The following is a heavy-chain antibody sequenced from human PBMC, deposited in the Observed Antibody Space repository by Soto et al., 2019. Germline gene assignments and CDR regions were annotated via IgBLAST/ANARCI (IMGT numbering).Heavy chain of an antibody. Sequence: QITLKESGPTLVKPTQTLTLTCTFSGFSLSTSGGGVFWILQPPGKALEWLALIYWNDDKRYSPSLKSRPTITMDTSKNQVVLTMTNMDHVDTATYYGARRPNWGMDGLGVWGQGTTVTVSS. D-gene: IGHD7-27*01. CDR1: GFSLSTSGGG. J-gene: IGHJ6*02. CDR2: IYWNDDK. V-gene: IGHV2-5*01. CDR3: ARRPNWGMDGLGV.